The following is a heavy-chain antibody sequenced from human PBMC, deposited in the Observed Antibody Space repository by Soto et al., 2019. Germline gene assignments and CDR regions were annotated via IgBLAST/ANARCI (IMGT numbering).Heavy chain of an antibody. CDR2: IWYDGSNK. J-gene: IGHJ6*01. CDR1: GFTFSSYG. D-gene: IGHD1-1*01. Sequence: QVQLVKSGGGVVQPVKSLRLSCVASGFTFSSYGMQWVRQAPGKGLEWVAVIWYDGSNKYYSDSVKGQFTISRDNSKNALYLKMNSLSAEHTAVYYCSRPTNDLPQYYYYGIDGWGQGSTDTVCS. V-gene: IGHV3-33*01. CDR3: SRPTNDLPQYYYYGIDG.